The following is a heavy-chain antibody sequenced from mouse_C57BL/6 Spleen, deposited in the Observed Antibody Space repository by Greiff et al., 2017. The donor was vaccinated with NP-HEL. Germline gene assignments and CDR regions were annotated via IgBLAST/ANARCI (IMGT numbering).Heavy chain of an antibody. D-gene: IGHD3-2*02. V-gene: IGHV3-6*01. CDR1: GYSITSGYY. CDR3: ARAQATGAMDY. CDR2: ISYDGSN. J-gene: IGHJ4*01. Sequence: EVQLVESGPGLVKPSQSLSLTCSVTGYSITSGYYWNWIRQFPGNKLEWMGYISYDGSNNYNPSLKNRISITRDTSKNQFFLKLNSVTTEDTATYYCARAQATGAMDYWGQGTSVTVSS.